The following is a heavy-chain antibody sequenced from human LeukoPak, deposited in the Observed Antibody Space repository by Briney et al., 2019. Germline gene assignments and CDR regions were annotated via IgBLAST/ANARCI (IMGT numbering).Heavy chain of an antibody. V-gene: IGHV3-48*01. CDR3: ARDHNYAFDN. CDR1: GLPFIEYS. J-gene: IGHJ4*02. D-gene: IGHD1-1*01. Sequence: PGGSLRLSCTASGLPFIEYSMNWVRQVPGKGLEWIAYIGIDGGKTRYADSVRGRFTISADKTRNSLYLQMNSLRVEDTAVYFCARDHNYAFDNWGQGTLVSVAS. CDR2: IGIDGGKT.